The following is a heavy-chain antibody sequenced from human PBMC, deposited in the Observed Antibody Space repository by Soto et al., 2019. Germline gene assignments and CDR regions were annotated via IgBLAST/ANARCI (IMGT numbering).Heavy chain of an antibody. CDR1: GGSISSGGYY. CDR2: IYYSGST. D-gene: IGHD2-15*01. V-gene: IGHV4-31*03. CDR3: ARYCSGGSCSSSFDY. Sequence: QVQLQESGPGLVKPSQTLSLTCTVSGGSISSGGYYWSWIRQHPGKGLEWIGYIYYSGSTSYNPSLKSRVTISVDTSKNQFSLKLSSVTAADTAVYYCARYCSGGSCSSSFDYWGQGTLVTVSS. J-gene: IGHJ4*02.